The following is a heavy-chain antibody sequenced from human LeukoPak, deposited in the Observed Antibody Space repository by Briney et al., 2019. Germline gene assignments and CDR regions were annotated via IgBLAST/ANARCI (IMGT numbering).Heavy chain of an antibody. CDR2: IRSKADGGTT. V-gene: IGHV3-15*01. CDR1: GFTFTEAW. D-gene: IGHD4-17*01. CDR3: TTGYGTIDF. J-gene: IGHJ4*02. Sequence: GGSLRLSCEVSGFTFTEAWLSWVRQAPGKGLQWVGRIRSKADGGTTDYAAPVKGRFTISRDDSKNTLFLQMESLKMEDTAVYSCTTGYGTIDFWGQGTLVTVSS.